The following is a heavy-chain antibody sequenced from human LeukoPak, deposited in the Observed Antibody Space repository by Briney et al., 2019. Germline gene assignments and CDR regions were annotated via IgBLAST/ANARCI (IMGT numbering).Heavy chain of an antibody. CDR1: GYSFTSYW. D-gene: IGHD3-22*01. J-gene: IGHJ4*02. CDR2: IYPGDSDT. Sequence: GESLKISCKGSGYSFTSYWIGWVRQMPGKGLEWMGIIYPGDSDTRYSPSFQGQVTISADKSISTAYLQWSSLKASDTAMYYCARHAGIRASKADYYDSSGYYEEGDYWGQGPLVTVSS. V-gene: IGHV5-51*01. CDR3: ARHAGIRASKADYYDSSGYYEEGDY.